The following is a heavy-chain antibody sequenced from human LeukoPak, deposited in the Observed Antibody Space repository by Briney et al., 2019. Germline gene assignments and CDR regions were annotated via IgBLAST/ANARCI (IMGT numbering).Heavy chain of an antibody. Sequence: GGSLRLSCTASGFTFTSAMSWDRQAPGKGLEWVSAISGSGDNTYYADSVKGRFTISRDNSKNTLYLQMNSLRAEDTAVYYCAKDRRYCSGYSCPYYFDYWGQGTLVTVSS. J-gene: IGHJ4*02. D-gene: IGHD2-15*01. CDR2: ISGSGDNT. V-gene: IGHV3-23*01. CDR1: GFTFTSA. CDR3: AKDRRYCSGYSCPYYFDY.